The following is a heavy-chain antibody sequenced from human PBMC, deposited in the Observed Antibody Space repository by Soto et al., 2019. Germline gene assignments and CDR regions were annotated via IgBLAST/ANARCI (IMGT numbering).Heavy chain of an antibody. CDR1: GFTFSSYG. V-gene: IGHV3-30*02. CDR2: IWYDGSNK. D-gene: IGHD5-18*01. Sequence: PGGSLRLSCAASGFTFSSYGMHWVRQAPGKGLEWVAVIWYDGSNKYYADSVKGRFTISRDNSKNTLYLQMNSLRSEDTAVYYCMADTAMGDAVYWGQGTLVTVSS. CDR3: MADTAMGDAVY. J-gene: IGHJ4*02.